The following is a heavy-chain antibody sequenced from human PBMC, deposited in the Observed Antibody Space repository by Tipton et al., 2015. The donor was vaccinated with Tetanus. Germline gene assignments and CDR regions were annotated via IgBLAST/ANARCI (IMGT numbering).Heavy chain of an antibody. CDR1: GGSINSGGYY. CDR3: ARWCGTCFGSSCFYDW. D-gene: IGHD3-22*01. Sequence: GLVKPSQTLSVTCTVSGGSINSGGYYWSWLRQHPGKGLEWIGYIYYTGNTYYNPYLKSRVTISVDTSNNQFTLRLISVTAADTAVYYCARWCGTCFGSSCFYDWWGQGTRVTVSS. CDR2: IYYTGNT. J-gene: IGHJ4*02. V-gene: IGHV4-31*03.